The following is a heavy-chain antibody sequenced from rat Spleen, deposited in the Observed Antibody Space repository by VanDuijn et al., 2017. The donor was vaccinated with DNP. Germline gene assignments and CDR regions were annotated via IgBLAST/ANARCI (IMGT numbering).Heavy chain of an antibody. D-gene: IGHD1-10*01. J-gene: IGHJ3*01. CDR1: GFTFNNYW. CDR2: ITSSGGST. V-gene: IGHV5-31*01. CDR3: ARVEQLDWFAY. Sequence: EVQLVESGGDLVQPGRSLKLSCVASGFTFNNYWMTWIRQVPGKGLEWVASITSSGGSTYYPDSVKGRFTISRDNAKNTLYLQMNSLRSEDTATYYCARVEQLDWFAYWGQGTLVTVSS.